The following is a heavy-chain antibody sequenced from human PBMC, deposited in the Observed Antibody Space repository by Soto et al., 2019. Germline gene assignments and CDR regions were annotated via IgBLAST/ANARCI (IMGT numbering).Heavy chain of an antibody. CDR1: GFTFSSYA. J-gene: IGHJ5*02. CDR3: AKVLTYYDFWSGYFWFDP. D-gene: IGHD3-3*01. V-gene: IGHV3-23*01. Sequence: PGGSLRLSCAASGFTFSSYAMSWVRQAPGKGLEWVSAISGSGGSTYYADSVKGRFTISRDNSKNTLYLQMNSLRAEDTAVYYCAKVLTYYDFWSGYFWFDPWGQGTLVTVSS. CDR2: ISGSGGST.